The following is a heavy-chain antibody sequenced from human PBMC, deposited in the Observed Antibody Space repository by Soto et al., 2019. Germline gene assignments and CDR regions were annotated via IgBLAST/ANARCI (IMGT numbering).Heavy chain of an antibody. V-gene: IGHV1-46*01. CDR2: INPNGGST. CDR3: ARSSGGVFGIIIEGSNWLDP. Sequence: SXKVSFRAPADTXSSYYRDLVRQAPGHGLEWMGIINPNGGSTRFAQTFQGIITMTTDTSTSTVYMELRSLRSEDTPVYYCARSSGGVFGIIIEGSNWLDPWGQGSLVTVSS. D-gene: IGHD3-16*02. CDR1: ADTXSSYY. J-gene: IGHJ5*02.